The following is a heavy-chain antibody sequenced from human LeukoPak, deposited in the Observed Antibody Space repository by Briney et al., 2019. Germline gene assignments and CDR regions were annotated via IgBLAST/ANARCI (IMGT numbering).Heavy chain of an antibody. D-gene: IGHD5-24*01. CDR1: GGSFSGYY. V-gene: IGHV4-34*01. J-gene: IGHJ5*02. Sequence: SETLSLTCAGYGGSFSGYYWSWIRQPPGKGLEWIGEINHSGSTNYNPSLKSRVTISVDTSKNQFSLKLSSVTAADTAVYYCARGRVEMATMAWFDPWGQGTLVTVSS. CDR3: ARGRVEMATMAWFDP. CDR2: INHSGST.